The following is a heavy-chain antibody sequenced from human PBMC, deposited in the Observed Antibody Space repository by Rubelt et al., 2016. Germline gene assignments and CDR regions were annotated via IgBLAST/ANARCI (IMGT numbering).Heavy chain of an antibody. Sequence: QVQLVQSGAEVKKPGASVKVSCKASGYTFISYYIHWVRQAPGQGLEWMGRINPHSGVTNYAQKFQGRVTITRDTSASTAYLKLSSLRSEDTAVYYCARLPWTWYGPSPDYFDYWGQGTLVIVSS. CDR1: GYTFISYY. CDR2: INPHSGVT. J-gene: IGHJ4*02. CDR3: ARLPWTWYGPSPDYFDY. D-gene: IGHD6-13*01. V-gene: IGHV1-2*06.